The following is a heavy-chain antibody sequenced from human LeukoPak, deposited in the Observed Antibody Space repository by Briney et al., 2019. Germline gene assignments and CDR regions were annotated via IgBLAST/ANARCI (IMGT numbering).Heavy chain of an antibody. CDR3: AKFAITVWGSYLDY. CDR2: IRGSGGST. J-gene: IGHJ4*02. CDR1: GFTPTSYA. D-gene: IGHD3-16*01. V-gene: IGHV3-23*01. Sequence: PGRSLRLSCAASGFTPTSYATSWVRPAPGKGLEWVSAIRGSGGSTYYTASVKGRFTISRDTSKNTLYLQMNSLRAEDTAVYYCAKFAITVWGSYLDYWGQGTLVTVSS.